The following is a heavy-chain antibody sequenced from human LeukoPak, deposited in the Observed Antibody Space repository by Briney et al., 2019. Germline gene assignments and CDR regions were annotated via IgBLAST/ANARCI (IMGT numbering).Heavy chain of an antibody. D-gene: IGHD6-19*01. V-gene: IGHV1-18*01. CDR3: ARDRRMAGTEAFDI. Sequence: ASVKVSCKASGYTFTSYGISWVRQAPGQGLEWMGWISAYNGNTNYAQKLQGRVTMTTDTSTSTAYMELRSLRSDDTAVYYCARDRRMAGTEAFDIWGQGTMVTVSS. CDR1: GYTFTSYG. J-gene: IGHJ3*02. CDR2: ISAYNGNT.